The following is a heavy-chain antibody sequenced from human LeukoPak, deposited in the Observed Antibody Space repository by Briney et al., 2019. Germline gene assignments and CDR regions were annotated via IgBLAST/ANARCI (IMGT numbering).Heavy chain of an antibody. J-gene: IGHJ6*03. CDR1: GYTFTGYY. V-gene: IGHV1-2*02. D-gene: IGHD2-2*01. Sequence: ASVKVSCKASGYTFTGYYMHWVRQAPGQGLEWMGWINPNSGGTNYAQKFQGRVTMTRDTSISTAYMELSRLRSEDTAVYYCARRYCSSTSCYRPDYYYYYMDVWGKGTTVTVSS. CDR3: ARRYCSSTSCYRPDYYYYYMDV. CDR2: INPNSGGT.